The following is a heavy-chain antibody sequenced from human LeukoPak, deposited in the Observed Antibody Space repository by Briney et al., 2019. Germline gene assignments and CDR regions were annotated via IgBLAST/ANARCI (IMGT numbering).Heavy chain of an antibody. Sequence: PGGSLRLSCAASGFIYNNYGMHWVRQAPGKGLEWVTFISFDGSDKSYADSVKGRFIISRDNSKKTLFLQMNSLTADDTAVYYCAKDVSTGWSFDSWGQGNLVTGSS. CDR2: ISFDGSDK. CDR3: AKDVSTGWSFDS. CDR1: GFIYNNYG. V-gene: IGHV3-30*02. D-gene: IGHD6-19*01. J-gene: IGHJ4*02.